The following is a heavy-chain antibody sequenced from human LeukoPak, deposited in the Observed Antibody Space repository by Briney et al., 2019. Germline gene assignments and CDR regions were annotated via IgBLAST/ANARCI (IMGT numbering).Heavy chain of an antibody. CDR3: ARVGDSYGYFYYYYYMDV. D-gene: IGHD5-18*01. CDR2: ISSSGSTI. CDR1: GFTFSSYE. Sequence: PGGSLRLSCAASGFTFSSYEMNWVRQAPGKGLEWVSYISSSGSTIYYADSVKGRFTISRDNAKNSLYLQMNSLRAEDTAVYYCARVGDSYGYFYYYYYMDVWGKGTTVTVSS. J-gene: IGHJ6*03. V-gene: IGHV3-48*03.